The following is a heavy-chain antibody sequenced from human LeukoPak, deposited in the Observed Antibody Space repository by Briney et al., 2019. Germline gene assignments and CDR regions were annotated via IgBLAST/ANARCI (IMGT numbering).Heavy chain of an antibody. V-gene: IGHV3-15*01. Sequence: GGSLRLSCAASGFTFSNAWMSWVRQAPGKGLEWVGRIKSKTDGGTTDYAAPVKGRFTISRDNAKNSLYLQMNSLRAEDTAVYYCARAKNTVDYYFDSWGQGTLVTVSS. CDR1: GFTFSNAW. CDR3: ARAKNTVDYYFDS. D-gene: IGHD4-23*01. J-gene: IGHJ4*02. CDR2: IKSKTDGGTT.